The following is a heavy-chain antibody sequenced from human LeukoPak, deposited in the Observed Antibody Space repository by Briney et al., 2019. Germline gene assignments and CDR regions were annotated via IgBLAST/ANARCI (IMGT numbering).Heavy chain of an antibody. Sequence: SETLSLTCTVSGGSISSYYWSWIRQPPVKGLEWIGYIYYSGSTNYNPSLKSRVTISVDTSKNQFSLKLSSVTAADTAVYYCARHSIAAAGTDYWGQGTLVTVSS. V-gene: IGHV4-59*08. CDR2: IYYSGST. CDR3: ARHSIAAAGTDY. D-gene: IGHD6-13*01. J-gene: IGHJ4*02. CDR1: GGSISSYY.